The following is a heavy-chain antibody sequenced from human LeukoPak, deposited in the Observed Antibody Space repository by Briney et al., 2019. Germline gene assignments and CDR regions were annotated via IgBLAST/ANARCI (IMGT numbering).Heavy chain of an antibody. CDR2: ISYDGSNK. CDR1: GFTFSSYG. J-gene: IGHJ4*02. Sequence: GGSLRLSCAASGFTFSSYGMHWVRQAPGKGLEWVAVISYDGSNKYYADSVKGRFTISRDNSKNTLYLQMNSLRAEDTAVYYCAKAPPGIAVLSTHSDYWGQGTLVTVSS. D-gene: IGHD6-19*01. CDR3: AKAPPGIAVLSTHSDY. V-gene: IGHV3-30*18.